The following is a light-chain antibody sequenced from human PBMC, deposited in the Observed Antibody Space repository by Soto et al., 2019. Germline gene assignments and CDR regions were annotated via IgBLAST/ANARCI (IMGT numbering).Light chain of an antibody. Sequence: QSALTQPASVSGSPGQSITISCTGTSSDVGSYNLVSWYQQHPGKAPKLMIYEGSKRPSGVSNRFSGSKSGNTASLTISGLQAEDEADYSCCSYAGSRTPYVFGTGTKVTVL. V-gene: IGLV2-23*01. CDR1: SSDVGSYNL. J-gene: IGLJ1*01. CDR3: CSYAGSRTPYV. CDR2: EGS.